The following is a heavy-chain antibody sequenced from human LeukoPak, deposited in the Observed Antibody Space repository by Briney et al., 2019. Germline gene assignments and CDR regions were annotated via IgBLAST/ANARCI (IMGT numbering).Heavy chain of an antibody. V-gene: IGHV3-30*18. Sequence: GGSLRLSCAASGFTFSSYGMHCVRQAPGKGLEWVAVISEDGSNKYYEDSVKGRFTISRDNSNNTLHLQMNSLRAEDTAVYYCAKDRETTASGTFDYWGQGTLVTVSS. D-gene: IGHD6-13*01. CDR1: GFTFSSYG. CDR3: AKDRETTASGTFDY. CDR2: ISEDGSNK. J-gene: IGHJ4*02.